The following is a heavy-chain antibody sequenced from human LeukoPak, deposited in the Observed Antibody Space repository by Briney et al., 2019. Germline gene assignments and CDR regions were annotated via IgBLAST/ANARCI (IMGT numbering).Heavy chain of an antibody. D-gene: IGHD2-2*02. J-gene: IGHJ5*02. CDR2: SHNSGSS. CDR3: ARGRWDCSSTSCYKEGSNWFDP. CDR1: GASISSHY. V-gene: IGHV4-59*11. Sequence: PSETLSLTCTVSGASISSHYWSWIRQPPGKGLEWIGYSHNSGSSDYNPSLKSRVTISVDTSKNQFSLKLSSVTAADTAVYYCARGRWDCSSTSCYKEGSNWFDPWGQGTLVTVSS.